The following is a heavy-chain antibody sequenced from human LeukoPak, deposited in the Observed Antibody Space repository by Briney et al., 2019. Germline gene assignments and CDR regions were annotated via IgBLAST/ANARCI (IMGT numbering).Heavy chain of an antibody. D-gene: IGHD2-2*01. CDR3: ASYCSTTSCPFDY. V-gene: IGHV4-59*12. Sequence: SETLSLTCTVSGGSISPYYCSWIRQPPGKGLEWIGYIYYSGSTNYKPSLKSRVTISLDTSKNQFSLKLTSVTAADAAVYYCASYCSTTSCPFDYWGQGTLVTVSS. CDR2: IYYSGST. CDR1: GGSISPYY. J-gene: IGHJ4*02.